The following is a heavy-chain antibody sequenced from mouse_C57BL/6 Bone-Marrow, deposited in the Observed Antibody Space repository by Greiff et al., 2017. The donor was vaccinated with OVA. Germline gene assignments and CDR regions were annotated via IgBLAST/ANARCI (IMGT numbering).Heavy chain of an antibody. Sequence: VQLQQPGAELVKPGASVKMSCKASGYTFTSYWITWVKQRPGQGLEWIGRIDPANGNTKYAPKFQGKATITADTSSNTAYLQLSSLTSEDTAIYYCATYYSNPWFAYWGQGTLVTVSA. V-gene: IGHV1-55*01. CDR2: IDPANGNT. CDR3: ATYYSNPWFAY. D-gene: IGHD2-5*01. CDR1: GYTFTSYW. J-gene: IGHJ3*01.